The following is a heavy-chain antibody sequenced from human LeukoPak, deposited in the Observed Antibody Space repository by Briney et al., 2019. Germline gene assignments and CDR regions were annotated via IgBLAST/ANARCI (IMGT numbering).Heavy chain of an antibody. Sequence: SVKVSCKASGGTSSSYAISWVRQAPGQGLEWMGRIIPILGTANYAQKFQGRVTITADKSTSTAYMELSSLRSEDTAVYYCARDPAYCGGDCYPIDYWGQGTLVTVSS. D-gene: IGHD2-21*02. J-gene: IGHJ4*02. CDR3: ARDPAYCGGDCYPIDY. CDR1: GGTSSSYA. CDR2: IIPILGTA. V-gene: IGHV1-69*04.